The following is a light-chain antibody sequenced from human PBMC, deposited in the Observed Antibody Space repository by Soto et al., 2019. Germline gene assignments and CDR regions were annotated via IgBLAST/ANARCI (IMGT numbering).Light chain of an antibody. Sequence: EIVMTQSPATLSVSPGERATLSCRASQSVSRNFAWYQQKPGQAPRLLIYGASTRATGIPARFSGSGSGTEFTLTISSLQSEDFAVYYCQQYNNWPPYTFGQGTKLEI. CDR1: QSVSRN. CDR3: QQYNNWPPYT. CDR2: GAS. V-gene: IGKV3-15*01. J-gene: IGKJ2*01.